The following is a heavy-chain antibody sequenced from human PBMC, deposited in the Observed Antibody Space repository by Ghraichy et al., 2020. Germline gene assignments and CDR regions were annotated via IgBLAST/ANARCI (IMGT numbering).Heavy chain of an antibody. CDR2: IYSGGST. CDR1: GFTVSSNY. J-gene: IGHJ4*02. CDR3: ARDAYYYDSSGYYDY. Sequence: LSLTCAASGFTVSSNYMSWVRQAPGKGLEWVSVIYSGGSTYYADSVKGRFTISRDNSKNTLYLQMNSLRAEDTAVYYCARDAYYYDSSGYYDYWGQGTLVTVSS. D-gene: IGHD3-22*01. V-gene: IGHV3-66*01.